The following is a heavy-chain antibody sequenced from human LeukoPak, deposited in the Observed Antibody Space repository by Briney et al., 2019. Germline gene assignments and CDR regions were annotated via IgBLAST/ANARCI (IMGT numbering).Heavy chain of an antibody. Sequence: GGSLRLSCAAPGFTFSSYEMNWVRQAPGKGLEWVSYISSSGSTIYYADSVKGRFTISRDNAKNSLYLQMNSLRAEDTAVYYCARRSVTIYYMDVWGKGTTVTISS. CDR3: ARRSVTIYYMDV. V-gene: IGHV3-48*03. J-gene: IGHJ6*03. CDR1: GFTFSSYE. D-gene: IGHD4-11*01. CDR2: ISSSGSTI.